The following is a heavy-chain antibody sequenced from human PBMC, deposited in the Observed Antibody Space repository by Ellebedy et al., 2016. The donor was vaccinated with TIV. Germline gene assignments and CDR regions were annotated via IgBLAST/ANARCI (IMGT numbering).Heavy chain of an antibody. D-gene: IGHD3-16*01. CDR2: IDGDGSTT. CDR1: GFTFSSYW. J-gene: IGHJ6*02. CDR3: AREGQRRFVPAV. V-gene: IGHV3-74*01. Sequence: PGGSLRLSCAASGFTFSSYWMHWVRQGPGKGLVWVSRIDGDGSTTSYADSVRGRFTISRDNARNTLYLQMNSLRAEDTAVYYCAREGQRRFVPAVWGQGTTVTVSS.